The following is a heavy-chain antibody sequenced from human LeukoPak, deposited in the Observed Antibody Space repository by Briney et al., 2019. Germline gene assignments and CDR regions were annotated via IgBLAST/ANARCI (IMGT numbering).Heavy chain of an antibody. Sequence: GGSLRLSCAASEFTFSSHVMNWVRQAPGKGLEWVSGISGSGGSTYYADSVKGRFTISRDNSKNTLYLQMNSLRAEDTAVYYCAKGIAARPNIPFDYWGQGTLVTVSS. CDR2: ISGSGGST. CDR1: EFTFSSHV. CDR3: AKGIAARPNIPFDY. V-gene: IGHV3-23*01. J-gene: IGHJ4*02. D-gene: IGHD6-6*01.